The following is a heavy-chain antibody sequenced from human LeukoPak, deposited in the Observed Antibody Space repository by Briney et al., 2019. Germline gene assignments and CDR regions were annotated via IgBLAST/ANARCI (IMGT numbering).Heavy chain of an antibody. CDR3: AREGNYYDSSGYYPRFDY. CDR1: GYTFTSYG. J-gene: IGHJ4*02. Sequence: ASVKVSCKASGYTFTSYGISWVRQAPGQGLEWMGWISAYNGNTNYAQKFQGRVTMTRDTSISTAYMELSRLRSDDTAVYYCAREGNYYDSSGYYPRFDYWGQGTLVTVSS. V-gene: IGHV1-18*01. CDR2: ISAYNGNT. D-gene: IGHD3-22*01.